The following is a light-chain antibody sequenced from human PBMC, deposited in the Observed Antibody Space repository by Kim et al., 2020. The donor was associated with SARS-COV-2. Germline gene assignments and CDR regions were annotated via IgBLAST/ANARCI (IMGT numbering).Light chain of an antibody. CDR1: SGSIASNY. J-gene: IGLJ2*01. CDR2: EDN. CDR3: QSYDNNNVI. V-gene: IGLV6-57*03. Sequence: GKTVTISCTRSSGSIASNYVQWYQQRPGSAPSTVISEDNLRPSGVPDRFSGSLDSSSNAASLTISGLETDDEADYYCQSYDNNNVIFGGGTQLTVL.